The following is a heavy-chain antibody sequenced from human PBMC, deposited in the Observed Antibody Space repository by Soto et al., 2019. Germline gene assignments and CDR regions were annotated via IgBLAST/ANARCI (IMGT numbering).Heavy chain of an antibody. V-gene: IGHV4-39*07. CDR1: GGSISSSSYY. Sequence: SETLSLTCTVSGGSISSSSYYWGWIRQPPGKGLEWIGSIYYSGSTYYNPSLKSRVTISVDTSKNQFSLKLTSVTAADTAVYYCARDRRSRAEQWLVRLFDYWGQGTLVTVSS. CDR3: ARDRRSRAEQWLVRLFDY. CDR2: IYYSGST. J-gene: IGHJ4*02. D-gene: IGHD6-19*01.